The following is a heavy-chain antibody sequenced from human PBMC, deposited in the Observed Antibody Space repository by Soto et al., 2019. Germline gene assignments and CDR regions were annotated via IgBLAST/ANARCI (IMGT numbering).Heavy chain of an antibody. J-gene: IGHJ4*02. CDR3: ARGLYYYDSSGYWGY. V-gene: IGHV3-48*02. CDR2: ISSSSSTI. Sequence: PGGFLRLSCAASGFTFSSYSMNWVRKAPGKGLEWVSYISSSSSTIYYADSVKGRFTISRDNAKNSLYLQMNSLRDEDTAVYYCARGLYYYDSSGYWGYWGQGTLVTVSS. CDR1: GFTFSSYS. D-gene: IGHD3-22*01.